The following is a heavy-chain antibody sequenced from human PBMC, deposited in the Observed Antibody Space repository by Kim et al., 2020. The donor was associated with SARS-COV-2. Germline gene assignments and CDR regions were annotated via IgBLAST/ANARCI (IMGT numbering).Heavy chain of an antibody. CDR3: AKRAGYGHFLWYFDL. Sequence: GGSLRLSCTASGYTFADYAMHWVRQAPGKGLEWVSGISWNGYTINYADSVRGRFTISRDNAKNSLYLQMNSLRPEDTALYYCAKRAGYGHFLWYFDLWGRGTLVTVSS. D-gene: IGHD5-12*01. J-gene: IGHJ2*01. CDR2: ISWNGYTI. CDR1: GYTFADYA. V-gene: IGHV3-9*01.